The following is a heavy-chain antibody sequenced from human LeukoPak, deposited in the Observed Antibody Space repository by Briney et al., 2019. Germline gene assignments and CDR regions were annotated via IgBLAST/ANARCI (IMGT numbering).Heavy chain of an antibody. CDR1: GFVLRYAW. J-gene: IGHJ6*03. V-gene: IGHV3-15*01. CDR2: VKNTFDGETL. Sequence: PGGSLRLSRAASGFVLRYAWMSWVRQAPGEGLEWVGCVKNTFDGETLAYGGPVKDRFMISRNDSRNTRYLQLKSTTHDDTAVYYCVIGLERRSPIYDYLDMGGKGTAVTIP. CDR3: VIGLERRSPIYDYLDM. D-gene: IGHD1-1*01.